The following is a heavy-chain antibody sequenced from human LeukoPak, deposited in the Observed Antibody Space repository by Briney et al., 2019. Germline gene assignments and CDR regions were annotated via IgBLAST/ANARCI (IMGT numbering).Heavy chain of an antibody. Sequence: SVKVSCKASGGTFSSYAISWVRQAPGQGLEWMGRIIPILGIANYAQKFQGRVTITADKSTSTAYMELSSLRSGDTAVYYCARAPMVRGLVDYWGQGTLVTVSS. D-gene: IGHD3-10*01. J-gene: IGHJ4*02. V-gene: IGHV1-69*04. CDR3: ARAPMVRGLVDY. CDR2: IIPILGIA. CDR1: GGTFSSYA.